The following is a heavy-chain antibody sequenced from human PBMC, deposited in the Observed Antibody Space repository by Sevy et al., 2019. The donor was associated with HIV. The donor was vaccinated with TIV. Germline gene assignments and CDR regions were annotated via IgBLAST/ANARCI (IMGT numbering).Heavy chain of an antibody. CDR2: IFFSGST. V-gene: IGHV4-39*01. CDR1: GVSISSSSYD. D-gene: IGHD3-10*01. CDR3: ARQGGLVDRAFDY. Sequence: SEILPLTCTVSGVSISSSSYDWGWIRQPPGKGLEWIASIFFSGSTYYNPSLKSRVTISVDTSKNQFSLKLNSVTAADTALYYCARQGGLVDRAFDYWGQGTLVTVSS. J-gene: IGHJ4*02.